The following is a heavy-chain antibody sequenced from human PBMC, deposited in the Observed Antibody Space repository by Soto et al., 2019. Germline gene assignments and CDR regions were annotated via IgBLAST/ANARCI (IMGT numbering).Heavy chain of an antibody. D-gene: IGHD6-19*01. CDR1: GGSISSRGYF. V-gene: IGHV4-31*11. J-gene: IGHJ4*02. Sequence: QVQLQESGPGLVKPSQTLSLTCAVSGGSISSRGYFWSWIRQHPGKGLEWMGYISYSGSTYYNPSLKSRITISIDTSKIQFSLRLNSLTAADTAVYYCARSRMVAVAATIYWGQGTLVTVSS. CDR2: ISYSGST. CDR3: ARSRMVAVAATIY.